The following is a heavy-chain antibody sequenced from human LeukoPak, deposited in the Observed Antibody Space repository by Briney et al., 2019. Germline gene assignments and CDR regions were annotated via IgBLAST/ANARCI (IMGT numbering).Heavy chain of an antibody. CDR1: GGTFTSYA. CDR3: ARNGGSYDILTGYYMGNWFDP. Sequence: ASVKVSCKASGGTFTSYAISWVRQAPGQGLEWMGWINPNSGGTNYAQKFQGRVTMTRDTSISTAYMELSRLRSDDTAVYYCARNGGSYDILTGYYMGNWFDPWGQGTLVTVSS. V-gene: IGHV1-2*02. D-gene: IGHD3-9*01. J-gene: IGHJ5*02. CDR2: INPNSGGT.